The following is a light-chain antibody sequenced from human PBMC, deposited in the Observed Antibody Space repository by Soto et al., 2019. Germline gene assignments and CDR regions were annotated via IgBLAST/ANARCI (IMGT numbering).Light chain of an antibody. CDR1: QSLVHSAGNTS. CDR3: MQATQMPPT. Sequence: DIVMTQTPLSLPVSLGQPASISCRSSQSLVHSAGNTSLSWLQQRPDQPPRLLIYKTSNRFSGVPDRFSGSGAGTDFTLKISRVEAEDVGVYYCMQATQMPPTFGQGTKLEIK. CDR2: KTS. J-gene: IGKJ2*01. V-gene: IGKV2-24*01.